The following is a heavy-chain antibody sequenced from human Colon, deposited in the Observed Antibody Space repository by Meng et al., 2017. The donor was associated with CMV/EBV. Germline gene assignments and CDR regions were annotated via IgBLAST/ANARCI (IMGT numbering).Heavy chain of an antibody. CDR3: ATTIVVLPAATTDY. D-gene: IGHD2-15*01. V-gene: IGHV3-21*01. CDR1: GFTFTNYA. J-gene: IGHJ4*02. CDR2: ISSSSRDI. Sequence: GEALEISWAASGFTFTNYAMNWVRQAPGKGLEWVSSISSSSRDINYADSVKGRFTISRDNAKNSLYLQMNSLRAEDSGVYYCATTIVVLPAATTDYWGQGTLVTVSS.